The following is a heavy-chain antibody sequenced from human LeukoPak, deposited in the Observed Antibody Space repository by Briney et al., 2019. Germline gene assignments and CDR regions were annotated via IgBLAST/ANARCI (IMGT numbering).Heavy chain of an antibody. V-gene: IGHV4-59*08. CDR1: GGSISSYY. D-gene: IGHD1-7*01. J-gene: IGHJ4*02. CDR3: ARGDNWNYVLPFDY. Sequence: SETLSLTCTVSGGSISSYYWSWIRQPPGKGLEWIGYIYYSGSTNYNPSLKSRVTISVDTSKNQFSLKLSSVTAADTAVYYCARGDNWNYVLPFDYWGQGTLVTVSS. CDR2: IYYSGST.